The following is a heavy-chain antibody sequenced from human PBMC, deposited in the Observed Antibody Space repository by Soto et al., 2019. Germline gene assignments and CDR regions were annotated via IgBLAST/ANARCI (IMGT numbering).Heavy chain of an antibody. D-gene: IGHD2-15*01. V-gene: IGHV3-21*01. CDR1: GFTFSGYS. J-gene: IGHJ4*02. CDR3: ARGWYWSGGICYTPYYFDY. CDR2: ISSSSTYI. Sequence: PGGSLRLSCAASGFTFSGYSMNWVRQAPGKGLEWVSFISSSSTYIYYADSVKGRFTISRDNARNSLYLHMNSLRAEDTAVYYCARGWYWSGGICYTPYYFDYWGQGTLVTVAS.